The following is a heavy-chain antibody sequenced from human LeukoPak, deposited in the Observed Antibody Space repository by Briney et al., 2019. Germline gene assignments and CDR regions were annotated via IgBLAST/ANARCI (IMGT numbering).Heavy chain of an antibody. CDR2: IKQDGSEK. D-gene: IGHD1-26*01. Sequence: GGSLRLSCAASGLTFSSYWMSWVRQAPGKGLEWVANIKQDGSEKYYVDSVKGRFTISRDNAKNSLYLQMNSLRAEDTAVYYCARDSHELFDYWGQGTLVTVSS. V-gene: IGHV3-7*01. CDR3: ARDSHELFDY. CDR1: GLTFSSYW. J-gene: IGHJ4*02.